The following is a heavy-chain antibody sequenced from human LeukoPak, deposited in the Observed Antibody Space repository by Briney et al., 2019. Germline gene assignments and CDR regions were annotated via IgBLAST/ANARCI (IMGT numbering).Heavy chain of an antibody. CDR2: MNPNSGNT. Sequence: ASVKVSCKASGYTFTSYDINWVQQATGQGLEGMGWMNPNSGNTGYAQKFQGRVTMTRNTSISTAYMELSSLRSEDTAVYYCARGPYSSGWYEFYGFDPWGQGTLVTVSS. D-gene: IGHD6-19*01. J-gene: IGHJ5*02. V-gene: IGHV1-8*01. CDR3: ARGPYSSGWYEFYGFDP. CDR1: GYTFTSYD.